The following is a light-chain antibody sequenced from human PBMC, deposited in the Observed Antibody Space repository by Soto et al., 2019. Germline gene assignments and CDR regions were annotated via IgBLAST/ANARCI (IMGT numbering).Light chain of an antibody. J-gene: IGKJ1*01. CDR2: DAS. V-gene: IGKV1-5*01. CDR1: QSISRW. CDR3: QQYNSHWT. Sequence: DIPMTQSPSTLSSSLGDRVTITCRASQSISRWLAWYQQKPGKAPKLLIYDASTLESGVPSRFSGRGSGTEFTLTISSLTPDDFATDYCQQYNSHWTFGQGTKVDIK.